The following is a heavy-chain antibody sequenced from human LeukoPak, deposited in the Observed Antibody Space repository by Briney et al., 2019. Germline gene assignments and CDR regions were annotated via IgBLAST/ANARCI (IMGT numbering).Heavy chain of an antibody. V-gene: IGHV1-69*13. CDR3: ARSKYYYGSGSYYNHRYYYYYMDV. D-gene: IGHD3-10*01. CDR1: GGTFSSYA. CDR2: IIPIFGTA. Sequence: SVKVSCKASGGTFSSYAISWVRQAPGQGLEWMGGIIPIFGTANYAQKFQGRVTITADESTSTAYMELSSLRSEDTAVYYCARSKYYYGSGSYYNHRYYYYYMDVGAKGPTVTISS. J-gene: IGHJ6*03.